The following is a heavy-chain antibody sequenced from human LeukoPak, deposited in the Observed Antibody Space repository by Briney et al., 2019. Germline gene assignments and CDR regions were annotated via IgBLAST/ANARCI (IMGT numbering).Heavy chain of an antibody. CDR3: ARGLWYYDYAWGSYRYEHDY. Sequence: SETLSLTCAVYGGPFSGYYWSWIRQPPGKGLEWIGEINHSGSTNYNPPLKSRVTISVDTSKNQFSLKLSSVTAADTAVYYCARGLWYYDYAWGSYRYEHDYWGQGTLVTVSS. D-gene: IGHD3-16*02. J-gene: IGHJ4*02. V-gene: IGHV4-34*01. CDR2: INHSGST. CDR1: GGPFSGYY.